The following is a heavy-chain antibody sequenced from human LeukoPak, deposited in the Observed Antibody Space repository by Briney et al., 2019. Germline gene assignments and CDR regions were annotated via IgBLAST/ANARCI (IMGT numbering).Heavy chain of an antibody. CDR3: ARAGGYCSGGSCYRGYSWFDP. CDR1: GFTFSSSG. CDR2: ILYNGSNK. D-gene: IGHD2-15*01. Sequence: GGSLRLSCAASGFTFSSSGMHWVRQAPGKGLEWVAVILYNGSNKYYADSVKGRFTISRDNSKNTLYLQMNSLRVEDTAVYYCARAGGYCSGGSCYRGYSWFDPWGRGTLVTVSS. J-gene: IGHJ5*02. V-gene: IGHV3-33*01.